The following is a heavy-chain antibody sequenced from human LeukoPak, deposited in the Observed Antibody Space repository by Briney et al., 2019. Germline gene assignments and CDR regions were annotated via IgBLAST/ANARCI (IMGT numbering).Heavy chain of an antibody. Sequence: SETLSLTCAVSGGSITTTNWWSWVRQPPGKGLEWIGEVHLNGATNYNPSLESRFSMSIDKSNNHLSLEVTSVTAADTAMYYCTRESGAFSPFGFWGQGTLVTVSS. D-gene: IGHD1-26*01. V-gene: IGHV4-4*02. CDR2: VHLNGAT. CDR3: TRESGAFSPFGF. CDR1: GGSITTTNW. J-gene: IGHJ4*02.